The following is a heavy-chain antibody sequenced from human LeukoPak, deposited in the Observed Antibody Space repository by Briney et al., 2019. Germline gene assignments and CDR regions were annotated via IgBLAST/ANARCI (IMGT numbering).Heavy chain of an antibody. J-gene: IGHJ6*02. D-gene: IGHD2-21*02. CDR2: IYTSGST. V-gene: IGHV4-61*02. Sequence: SQTLSLTCTVSGGSISSGSYYWSWIRQPAGKGLEWIGRIYTSGSTNYNPSLKNRVTISVDTSKNQFSPKLSSVTAADTAVYYCARGNCGGDCYNYYYYGMDVWGQGTTVTVSS. CDR1: GGSISSGSYY. CDR3: ARGNCGGDCYNYYYYGMDV.